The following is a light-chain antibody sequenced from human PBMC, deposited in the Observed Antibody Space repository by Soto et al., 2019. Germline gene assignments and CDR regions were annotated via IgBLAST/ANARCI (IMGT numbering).Light chain of an antibody. J-gene: IGLJ1*01. CDR3: CSDAGNPYV. V-gene: IGLV2-23*01. CDR1: SSDVGSYNS. Sequence: QSVLTQPASVSGSPGQSIAISCTGTSSDVGSYNSVSWYQQHPGKAPKLMIYEGSKRPSGVSDRFAGSKSGNTASLTISGLQAEDEADYYCCSDAGNPYVFGTGTKLTVL. CDR2: EGS.